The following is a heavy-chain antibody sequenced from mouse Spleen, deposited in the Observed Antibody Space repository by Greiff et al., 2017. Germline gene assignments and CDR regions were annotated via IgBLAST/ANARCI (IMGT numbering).Heavy chain of an antibody. CDR1: GFNIKDDY. J-gene: IGHJ3*01. CDR3: TTFHYSTPFAY. Sequence: EVKLVESGAELVRPGASVKLSCTASGFNIKDDYMHWVKQRPEQGLEWIGWIDPENGDTEYASKFQGKATITADTSSNTAYLQLSSLTSEDTAVYYCTTFHYSTPFAYWGQGTLVTVSA. CDR2: IDPENGDT. V-gene: IGHV14-4*01. D-gene: IGHD2-5*01.